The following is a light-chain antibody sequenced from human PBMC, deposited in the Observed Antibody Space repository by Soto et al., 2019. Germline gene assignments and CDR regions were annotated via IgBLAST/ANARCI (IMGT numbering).Light chain of an antibody. CDR1: QSVSAN. Sequence: ETVMTQFPATLSVSPGERATLSCRASQSVSANLAWYRQIPGQAPRLLIYDASTSATGVPARFSGGGFGTEFTLTINSLQSEDFAVYYCQQYHDWWTFGQGTKVDIK. CDR2: DAS. J-gene: IGKJ1*01. V-gene: IGKV3-15*01. CDR3: QQYHDWWT.